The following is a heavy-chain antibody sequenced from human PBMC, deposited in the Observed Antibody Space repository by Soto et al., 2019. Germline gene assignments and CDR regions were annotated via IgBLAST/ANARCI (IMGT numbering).Heavy chain of an antibody. CDR1: GYSFTSYW. D-gene: IGHD3-16*02. Sequence: GESLKISCKGSGYSFTSYWIGWVRQMPGKGLEWMGIIYPGDSDTRYSPSFQGQVTISADKSISTAYLQWSSLKASDTAMYYCARYPGYDYVWGSYRFSSWFDPWGQGTLVTVSS. V-gene: IGHV5-51*01. CDR3: ARYPGYDYVWGSYRFSSWFDP. CDR2: IYPGDSDT. J-gene: IGHJ5*02.